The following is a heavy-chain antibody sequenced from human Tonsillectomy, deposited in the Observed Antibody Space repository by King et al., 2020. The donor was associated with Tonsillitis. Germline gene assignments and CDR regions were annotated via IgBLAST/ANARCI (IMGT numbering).Heavy chain of an antibody. Sequence: QLQESGPGLVKPSGTLSLTCAVSGGSINSRDWWSWVCQPPGKGLEWIGEVYHSGLTHYNPSLKSRVTISLDNSKNHFSLNLSSVTAADTAVYYCARDRDGYNNGGGAFDVWGQGTMVSVSS. D-gene: IGHD5-24*01. V-gene: IGHV4-4*02. J-gene: IGHJ3*01. CDR2: VYHSGLT. CDR1: GGSINSRDW. CDR3: ARDRDGYNNGGGAFDV.